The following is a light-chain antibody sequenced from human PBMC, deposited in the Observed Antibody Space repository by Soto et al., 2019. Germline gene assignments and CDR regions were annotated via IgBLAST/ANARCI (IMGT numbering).Light chain of an antibody. CDR1: QSVLYSSNNKNY. Sequence: DIVMTQSPDSLAVSLGERATINCKSSQSVLYSSNNKNYLAWYQQKPGQPPNLLIYWASTRESGVPDRFSGMGSGSDFTLTVSSLQAEDVAVYYFQHYYSTPPTLGQGPKLEIK. CDR2: WAS. J-gene: IGKJ2*01. CDR3: QHYYSTPPT. V-gene: IGKV4-1*01.